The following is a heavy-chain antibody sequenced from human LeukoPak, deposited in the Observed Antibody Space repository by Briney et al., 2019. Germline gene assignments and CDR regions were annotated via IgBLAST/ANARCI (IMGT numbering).Heavy chain of an antibody. Sequence: PGGSLRLSCAASGFTVTNNYLTWVRQAPGRGLEWVSIIYNYGSTYYADSVKGRFTISRLNSKNTLYLQMDSLRAEDTAIYYCARAMPGVREGYCYGMDVLGQGTTVTVP. D-gene: IGHD3-10*01. CDR1: GFTVTNNY. J-gene: IGHJ6*02. CDR3: ARAMPGVREGYCYGMDV. CDR2: IYNYGST. V-gene: IGHV3-53*04.